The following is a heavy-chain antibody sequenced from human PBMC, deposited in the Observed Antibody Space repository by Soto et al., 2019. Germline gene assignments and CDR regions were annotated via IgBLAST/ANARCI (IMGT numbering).Heavy chain of an antibody. CDR1: GFTFSSYS. CDR3: ARAARRGYCSGGSCSPVDY. D-gene: IGHD2-15*01. Sequence: GGSLRLSCAASGFTFSSYSMNWVRQAPGKGLEWVSYISSGSSTIYYADSVKGRFTISRDNAKNSLYLQMNSLRDEDTAVYYCARAARRGYCSGGSCSPVDYWGQGTLVTGSS. V-gene: IGHV3-48*02. CDR2: ISSGSSTI. J-gene: IGHJ4*02.